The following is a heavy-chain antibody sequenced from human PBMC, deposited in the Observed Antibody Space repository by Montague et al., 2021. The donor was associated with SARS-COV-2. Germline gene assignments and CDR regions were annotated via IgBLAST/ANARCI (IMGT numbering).Heavy chain of an antibody. CDR1: GASISSSRYY. Sequence: SETLSLTCTVSGASISSSRYYWGWIRQPPGKGLEWIGQIFYSGTTYYDPSLKSRLTISVDTSKNQFSLQLTSVTAADTSVYYCAREAAPWERATIHAFDIWGQGTTVTVSS. V-gene: IGHV4-39*02. J-gene: IGHJ3*02. CDR3: AREAAPWERATIHAFDI. CDR2: IFYSGTT. D-gene: IGHD5-24*01.